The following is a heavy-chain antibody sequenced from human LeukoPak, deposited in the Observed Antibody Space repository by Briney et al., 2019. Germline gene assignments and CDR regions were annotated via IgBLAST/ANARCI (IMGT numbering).Heavy chain of an antibody. J-gene: IGHJ5*02. CDR2: IYPGDSDT. V-gene: IGHV5-51*01. CDR3: ARQVGYCSSTSCLDWFAP. D-gene: IGHD2-2*01. Sequence: GESLKISCKGSGYSFTSYWIGWVRQMPGKGLEWMGIIYPGDSDTRYSPSFQGQVTISPDKSISTAYLQWSSLKASDTAMYYCARQVGYCSSTSCLDWFAPWGQGTRVTVTA. CDR1: GYSFTSYW.